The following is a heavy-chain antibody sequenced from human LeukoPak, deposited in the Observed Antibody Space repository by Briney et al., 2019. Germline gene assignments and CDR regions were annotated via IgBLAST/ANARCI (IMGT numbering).Heavy chain of an antibody. J-gene: IGHJ5*02. Sequence: PSETLSFTCTVSGGSISSYYWSWIRQPPGKGLEWIGYIYYSGSTNYNPSLKSRVTISVDTSKNQFSLKLSSVTAADTAVYYCARAPRIPDGFDPWGQGTLVTVSS. CDR3: ARAPRIPDGFDP. D-gene: IGHD2-21*01. V-gene: IGHV4-59*01. CDR1: GGSISSYY. CDR2: IYYSGST.